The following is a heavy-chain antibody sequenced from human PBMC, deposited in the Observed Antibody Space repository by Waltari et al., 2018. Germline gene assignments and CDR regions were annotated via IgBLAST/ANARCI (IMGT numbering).Heavy chain of an antibody. CDR3: ARARCSTSSCLFVSGFDP. Sequence: QLHLQESGPGLVEPSGTLYLTCSVSSVSINSGYWVWIRQPPGKGLEWLGNIYYRGSTYSSPSRDSRIAISVDTSRNQFFLSLTSVTAADTAVYYCARARCSTSSCLFVSGFDPWGQGILVTVSS. V-gene: IGHV4-39*01. D-gene: IGHD6-13*01. CDR1: SVSINSGY. CDR2: IYYRGST. J-gene: IGHJ5*02.